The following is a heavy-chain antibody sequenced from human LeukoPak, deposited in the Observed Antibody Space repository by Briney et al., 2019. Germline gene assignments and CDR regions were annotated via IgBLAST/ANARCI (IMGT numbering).Heavy chain of an antibody. CDR3: ARAEDYYDSSGYSHYFDY. J-gene: IGHJ4*02. CDR1: GFTFSSYS. D-gene: IGHD3-22*01. CDR2: ISSSSSYI. Sequence: GVLRLSCAASGFTFSSYSMNWVRQAPGKGLEWVSSISSSSSYIYYADSVKGRFTISRDNAKNSLYLQMNSLRAEDTAVYYCARAEDYYDSSGYSHYFDYWGQGTLVTVSS. V-gene: IGHV3-21*01.